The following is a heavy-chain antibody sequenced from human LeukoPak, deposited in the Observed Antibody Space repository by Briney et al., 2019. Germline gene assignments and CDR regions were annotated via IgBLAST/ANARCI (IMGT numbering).Heavy chain of an antibody. CDR3: ASGPYPAAGTDHQFDY. CDR1: GASISTYY. D-gene: IGHD6-13*01. Sequence: SETLSLTCNVSGASISTYYWSWIRQPPGKGLEWIGYIYYSGSTHYNPSLESRVTIATDTSKNQFSLKLSSVTAADTAVYYCASGPYPAAGTDHQFDYWGQGNLVTVSS. J-gene: IGHJ4*02. CDR2: IYYSGST. V-gene: IGHV4-59*01.